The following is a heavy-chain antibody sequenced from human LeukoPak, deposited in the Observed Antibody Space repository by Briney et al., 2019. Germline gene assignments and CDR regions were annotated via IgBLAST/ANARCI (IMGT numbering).Heavy chain of an antibody. D-gene: IGHD2/OR15-2a*01. CDR2: FSYAGST. Sequence: SETLSLTCTVSGGSISSGEYYWSWIRQPPGNGLEWIGYFSYAGSTYYNPSVKSRVSISVDTSKNQFSLKLTSVTAADTAVYYCARALNGYFYAFDSWGQGTLVTVSS. CDR1: GGSISSGEYY. J-gene: IGHJ4*02. V-gene: IGHV4-30-4*01. CDR3: ARALNGYFYAFDS.